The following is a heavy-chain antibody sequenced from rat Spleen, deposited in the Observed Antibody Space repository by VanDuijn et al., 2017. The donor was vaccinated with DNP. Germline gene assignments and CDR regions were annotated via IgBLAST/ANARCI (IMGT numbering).Heavy chain of an antibody. CDR3: ARWETGAAFAY. D-gene: IGHD4-1*01. CDR2: ITSGRGVT. Sequence: EVQLVETGGGLVQPGKSLKLSCVASGFTFSYYWMTWIRQVPGKGLEWVASITSGRGVTSYPDSVKGRFTISRDNAKSTLYLQMNSLRSEDMATYYCARWETGAAFAYWGQGTLVTVSS. CDR1: GFTFSYYW. V-gene: IGHV5-31*01. J-gene: IGHJ3*01.